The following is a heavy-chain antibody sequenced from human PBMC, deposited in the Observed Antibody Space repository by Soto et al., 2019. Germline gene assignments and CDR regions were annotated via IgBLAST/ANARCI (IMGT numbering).Heavy chain of an antibody. CDR2: IYYSGST. CDR3: ARLSIVVVPAAILDY. CDR1: GGSISSSSYY. J-gene: IGHJ4*02. Sequence: SETLSLTCTVSGGSISSSSYYWGWIRQPPGKGLEWIGSIYYSGSTYYNPSLKSRVTISVDTSKNQFSLKLSSVTAAGTAVYYCARLSIVVVPAAILDYWGQGTLVTVSS. V-gene: IGHV4-39*01. D-gene: IGHD2-2*01.